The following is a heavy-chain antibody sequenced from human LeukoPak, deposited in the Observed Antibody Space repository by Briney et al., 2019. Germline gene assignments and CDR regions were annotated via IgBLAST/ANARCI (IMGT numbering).Heavy chain of an antibody. CDR3: AGLAVWVLSGYSYFDY. J-gene: IGHJ4*02. Sequence: SETLSLTCSVSGGSVSCSIYNWGCIRQPPGKGLEWIAIIWHAGSTYYNPSLTTRVPISVDTSKNLFSLKLSSVTAADRAVYYCAGLAVWVLSGYSYFDYWGQGTLDTVSS. CDR2: IWHAGST. D-gene: IGHD5-12*01. CDR1: GGSVSCSIYN. V-gene: IGHV4-39*01.